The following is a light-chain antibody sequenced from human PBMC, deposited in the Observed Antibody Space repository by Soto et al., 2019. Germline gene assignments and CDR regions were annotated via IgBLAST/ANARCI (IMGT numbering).Light chain of an antibody. V-gene: IGLV2-14*03. CDR1: SSDVGGYNY. CDR2: DVT. CDR3: ISYTTSNTRQIV. Sequence: QSVLTQPASVSGSPGQSITISCTGTSSDVGGYNYVSCYQHHPGKAPKLIIYDVTNRPSGVSNPLSGCKSGNTASLTISGLQLEDEADYYCISYTTSNTRQIVFGTGTKLTVL. J-gene: IGLJ1*01.